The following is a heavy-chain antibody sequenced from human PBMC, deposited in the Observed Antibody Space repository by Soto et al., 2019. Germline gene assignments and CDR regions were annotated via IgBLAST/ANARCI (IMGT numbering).Heavy chain of an antibody. D-gene: IGHD5-18*01. J-gene: IGHJ4*02. V-gene: IGHV3-30-3*01. CDR3: ARGEGAAMVTSLQDY. Sequence: QVQLVESGGGVVQPGRSLRLSCAASGFTFSSYAMHWVRQAPGKGLEWVAVISYDGSNKYYADSVKGRFTISRDNSKNTLYLQMNSLRAEDTAVYYCARGEGAAMVTSLQDYWGQGTRVTVSS. CDR1: GFTFSSYA. CDR2: ISYDGSNK.